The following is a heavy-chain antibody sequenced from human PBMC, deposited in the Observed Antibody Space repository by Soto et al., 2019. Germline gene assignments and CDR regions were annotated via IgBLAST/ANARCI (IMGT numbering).Heavy chain of an antibody. CDR2: IYWNDDK. Sequence: QITLKESGAPLAKPTQTLTLTCTFSGFSLSSSGVGVGWIRQPPGKALEWLALIYWNDDKYYSPSLKNRLTITKDTSKNQVVLTITDIDPVDTATYDCAHRGGDVVLVYFDYWGQGTLVTVSS. D-gene: IGHD2-15*01. CDR3: AHRGGDVVLVYFDY. J-gene: IGHJ4*02. CDR1: GFSLSSSGVG. V-gene: IGHV2-5*01.